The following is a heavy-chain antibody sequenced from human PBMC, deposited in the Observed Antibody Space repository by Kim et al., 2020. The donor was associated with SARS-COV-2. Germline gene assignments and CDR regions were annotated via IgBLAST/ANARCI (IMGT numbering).Heavy chain of an antibody. CDR2: FDPEDGET. CDR1: GYTLTELS. Sequence: ASVKVSCKVSGYTLTELSMHWVRQAPGKGLEWMGGFDPEDGETIYAQKFQGRVTMTEDTSTDTAYMELSSLRSEDTAVYYCATGFVGLFLPTLFDYWGQGTLVTVSS. CDR3: ATGFVGLFLPTLFDY. V-gene: IGHV1-24*01. J-gene: IGHJ4*02. D-gene: IGHD3-16*01.